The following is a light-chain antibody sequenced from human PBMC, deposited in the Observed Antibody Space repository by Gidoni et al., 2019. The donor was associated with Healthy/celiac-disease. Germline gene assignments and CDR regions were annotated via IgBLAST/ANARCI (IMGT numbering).Light chain of an antibody. J-gene: IGKJ1*01. CDR2: AAS. V-gene: IGKV1-27*01. CDR1: QGISNY. Sequence: DIQMTPPPSSLSASVGDRVTTTCRASQGISNYLDWYQQKPGKVPKLLIYAASTLQSGVPSRFSGSGSGTDFTLTISSLQPEDVATYYCQKYNSAPRTFGQGTKVEIK. CDR3: QKYNSAPRT.